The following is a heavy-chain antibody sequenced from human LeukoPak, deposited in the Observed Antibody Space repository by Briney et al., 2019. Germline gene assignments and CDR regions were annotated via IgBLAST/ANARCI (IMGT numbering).Heavy chain of an antibody. CDR3: ARDSADYGDYDY. D-gene: IGHD4-17*01. J-gene: IGHJ4*02. CDR2: INPSGGST. V-gene: IGHV1-46*01. Sequence: SSVKVSYQASRYTFPRHFMHWLRQAPAHPLDWMGSINPSGGSTSYAQKFQGRVTMTRGTSTSTVYMELSSLRSEDTAVYYCARDSADYGDYDYWGQGTLVTVSS. CDR1: RYTFPRHF.